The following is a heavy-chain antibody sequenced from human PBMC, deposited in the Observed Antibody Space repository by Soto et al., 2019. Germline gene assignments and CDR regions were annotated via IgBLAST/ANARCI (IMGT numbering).Heavy chain of an antibody. J-gene: IGHJ4*02. V-gene: IGHV4-34*01. CDR2: ISHSGTTA. Sequence: PSETLSLSCAVYNGSFSGYYWNWIRQFPGKGLEWIGEISHSGTTADYNVSLMSRVTISVDKSKNQSSLKLNSVTAADTAVYYCARGDSGSYFDYWGQGNLVTVSS. CDR1: NGSFSGYY. D-gene: IGHD1-26*01. CDR3: ARGDSGSYFDY.